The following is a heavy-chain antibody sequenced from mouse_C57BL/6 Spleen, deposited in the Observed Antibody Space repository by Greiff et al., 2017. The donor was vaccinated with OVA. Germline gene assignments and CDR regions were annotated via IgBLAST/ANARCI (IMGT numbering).Heavy chain of an antibody. V-gene: IGHV1-22*01. CDR2: INPNNGGT. D-gene: IGHD2-4*01. CDR1: GYTFTDYN. J-gene: IGHJ1*03. Sequence: EVKLQESGPELVKPGASVKMSCKASGYTFTDYNMHWVKQSHGKSLEWIGYINPNNGGTSYNQKFKGKATLTVNKSSSTAYMELRSLTSEDSAVYYCARDYDYDAYFDVWGTGTTVTVSS. CDR3: ARDYDYDAYFDV.